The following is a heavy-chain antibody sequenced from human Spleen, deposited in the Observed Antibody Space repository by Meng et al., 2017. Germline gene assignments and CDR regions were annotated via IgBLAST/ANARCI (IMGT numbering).Heavy chain of an antibody. V-gene: IGHV5-51*01. J-gene: IGHJ6*02. CDR3: AKRGAGRGTDV. Sequence: GESLKISCQGFGYSFTNYWIGWVRQMPGKGLEWMGVIYPGDSDTRYSPSFQGQVTISADKSITTAYLQWSSLKASDTAMYYCAKRGAGRGTDVWGQGTTVTVSS. CDR2: IYPGDSDT. CDR1: GYSFTNYW. D-gene: IGHD3-16*01.